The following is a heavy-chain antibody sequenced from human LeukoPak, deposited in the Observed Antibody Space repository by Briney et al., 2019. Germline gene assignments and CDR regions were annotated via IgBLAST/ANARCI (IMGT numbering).Heavy chain of an antibody. CDR2: INPSSGGT. D-gene: IGHD6-13*01. CDR3: ARAQTMAAAGTGPGDF. J-gene: IGHJ4*02. CDR1: GYTFTGYY. Sequence: ASVKVSCKSSGYTFTGYYMHWVRQAPGQGLEWMGWINPSSGGTNYAQKFQGRVTMTRDTSISTVYMELSSLRSDDTAVYSCARAQTMAAAGTGPGDFWGQGTLVTVSS. V-gene: IGHV1-2*02.